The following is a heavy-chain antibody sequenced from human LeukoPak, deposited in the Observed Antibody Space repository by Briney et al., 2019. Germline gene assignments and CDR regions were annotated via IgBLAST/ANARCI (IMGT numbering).Heavy chain of an antibody. V-gene: IGHV1-2*02. J-gene: IGHJ4*02. CDR3: ASSDENYYDSSGQPDY. CDR2: INPNSGGT. Sequence: ASVKVSCKASGYTFTGYYMHWVRQAPGQGLEWMGWINPNSGGTNYAQKFQGRVTMTRDTSISTAYMELSRLRSDDTAVYYCASSDENYYDSSGQPDYWGQGTLVTVSS. CDR1: GYTFTGYY. D-gene: IGHD3-22*01.